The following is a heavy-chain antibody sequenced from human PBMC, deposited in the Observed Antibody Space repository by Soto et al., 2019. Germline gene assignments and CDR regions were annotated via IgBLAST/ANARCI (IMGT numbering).Heavy chain of an antibody. V-gene: IGHV3-30*18. D-gene: IGHD3-3*01. J-gene: IGHJ6*03. CDR3: AKAMAPYYDFWSGYSSSYYMDV. CDR2: ISYDGSNK. Sequence: PGGSLGLSCAASGFTFSSYGMHWVRQAPGKGLEWVAVISYDGSNKYYADSVKGRFTISRDNSKNTLYLQMNSLRAEDTAVYYCAKAMAPYYDFWSGYSSSYYMDVWGKGTTVTVSS. CDR1: GFTFSSYG.